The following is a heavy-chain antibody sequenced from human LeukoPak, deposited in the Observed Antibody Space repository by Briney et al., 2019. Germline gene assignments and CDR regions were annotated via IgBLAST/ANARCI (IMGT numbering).Heavy chain of an antibody. CDR3: ARCWSFDRGYCDY. CDR2: ISAYNGAT. Sequence: ASVKVSCKTSGYIFTSYGITWVRQAPGQGLEWMGWISAYNGATDFAHNLQGRVTTTTDTSATTVYMELRSLRSDDTAVYYCARCWSFDRGYCDYWGQGTLVTVSS. J-gene: IGHJ4*02. V-gene: IGHV1-18*01. CDR1: GYIFTSYG.